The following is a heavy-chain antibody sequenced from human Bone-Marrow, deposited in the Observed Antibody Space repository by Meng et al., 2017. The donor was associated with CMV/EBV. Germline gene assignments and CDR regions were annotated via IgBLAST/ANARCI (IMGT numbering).Heavy chain of an antibody. Sequence: ASVKVSCKASGYTFTNYDINWLRQASGQGLEWMGWMNPDSGNTGSAQKFQGRLTIMRHTALNTTYMELTSLRSEDTAIYFCARGRIPAAAHYYYYFGMDVWGQGTTVTVSS. D-gene: IGHD2-2*01. CDR3: ARGRIPAAAHYYYYFGMDV. V-gene: IGHV1-8*03. CDR2: MNPDSGNT. CDR1: GYTFTNYD. J-gene: IGHJ6*02.